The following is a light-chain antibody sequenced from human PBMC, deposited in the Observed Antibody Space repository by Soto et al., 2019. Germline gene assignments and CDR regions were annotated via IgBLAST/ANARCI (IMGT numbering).Light chain of an antibody. Sequence: EIVLTHSPATLSVSPGERAILSFRASQSVSTFFAWFQQKPGQPPRLLXYNASTRTTGIPARFSGSGSGTDFTLTISSLEPEDFAVYYCQQRGDWPPITFGQGTRLEI. CDR3: QQRGDWPPIT. CDR2: NAS. V-gene: IGKV3-11*01. CDR1: QSVSTF. J-gene: IGKJ5*01.